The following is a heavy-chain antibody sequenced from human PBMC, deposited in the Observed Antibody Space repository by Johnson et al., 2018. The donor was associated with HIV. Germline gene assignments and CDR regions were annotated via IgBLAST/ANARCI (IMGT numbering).Heavy chain of an antibody. Sequence: QVQLVESGGGVVQPGRSLRLSCAASGFTFSNYAMHWVRQAPGKGLEWVAVISYDGSNKYYADSVKGRFTISRDNSKNTLYLQMNSLRAEDTAVYYCARVKGFGELWGQDAFDVWGQGTMVTVSS. CDR1: GFTFSNYA. D-gene: IGHD3-10*01. CDR2: ISYDGSNK. CDR3: ARVKGFGELWGQDAFDV. J-gene: IGHJ3*01. V-gene: IGHV3-30*04.